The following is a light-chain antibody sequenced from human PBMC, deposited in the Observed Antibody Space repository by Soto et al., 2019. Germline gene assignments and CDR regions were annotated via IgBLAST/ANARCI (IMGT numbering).Light chain of an antibody. CDR3: HQRQSWPRT. V-gene: IGKV1-39*01. CDR1: QSISSY. J-gene: IGKJ1*01. CDR2: AAS. Sequence: DIQMTQSPSSLSASVGDRVTITCRASQSISSYLNWYQQKPGKAPKLLIYAASSLQSGVPSRFSGSGSGTDFTLTISSLQPEDFVLYYCHQRQSWPRTFGQGT.